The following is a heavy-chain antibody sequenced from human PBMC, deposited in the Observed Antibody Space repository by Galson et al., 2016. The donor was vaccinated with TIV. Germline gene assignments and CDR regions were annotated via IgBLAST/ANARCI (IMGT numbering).Heavy chain of an antibody. CDR3: ARDEMTTISGHPDN. V-gene: IGHV3-20*04. Sequence: SLRLSCAASGFTFDDYDMSWVRQAPGKGLEWVPGINRNGGHTAYADSVKGRFTISRDNTKNSQYLQMNSLRAEDTAFYFCARDEMTTISGHPDNWGQGTLVTVSS. CDR2: INRNGGHT. D-gene: IGHD5-24*01. J-gene: IGHJ4*02. CDR1: GFTFDDYD.